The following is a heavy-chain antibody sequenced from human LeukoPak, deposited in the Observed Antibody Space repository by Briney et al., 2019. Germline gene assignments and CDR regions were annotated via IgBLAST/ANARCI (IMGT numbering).Heavy chain of an antibody. Sequence: GGSLRLSCVDPGFPFCNLRRHSVRQVPGKGLVWVARMDTDGRTTDYADSVKGRFTISRDNARNTLYLQMRSLRADDTALYYCAADVTGSQHRWGQGTLVTVSS. CDR3: AADVTGSQHR. CDR1: GFPFCNLR. CDR2: MDTDGRTT. V-gene: IGHV3-74*01. J-gene: IGHJ5*02. D-gene: IGHD1-1*01.